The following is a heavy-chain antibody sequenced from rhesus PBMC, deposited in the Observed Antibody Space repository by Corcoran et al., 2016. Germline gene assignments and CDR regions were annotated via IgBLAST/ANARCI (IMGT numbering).Heavy chain of an antibody. D-gene: IGHD6-25*01. V-gene: IGHV4S10*01. Sequence: QVQLQESGPGVVKPSETLSLTCAVSGGSISDSYRWSWIRQPPGKGLEWIGYIYGSSTSTNYNPSLSMRVTFSKDTAKNQFSLKLSSVTAADTAVYYCARDPRGAAALFWGQGVLVTVSS. CDR3: ARDPRGAAALF. J-gene: IGHJ4*01. CDR2: IYGSSTST. CDR1: GGSISDSYR.